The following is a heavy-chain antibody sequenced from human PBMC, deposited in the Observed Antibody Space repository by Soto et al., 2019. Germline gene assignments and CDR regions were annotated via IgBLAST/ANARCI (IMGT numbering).Heavy chain of an antibody. D-gene: IGHD2-2*02. CDR2: ISAYNGDT. CDR3: AKRCSSTTCYTTPEFDY. CDR1: GYTFTSYG. V-gene: IGHV1-18*01. Sequence: ASVKVSCKASGYTFTSYGISWVRQAPGQGLEWMGWISAYNGDTKYAQKLQGRVTMTTEASTSTAYMELRSLRSDDTAVYYCAKRCSSTTCYTTPEFDYWGQGTLVTVSS. J-gene: IGHJ4*02.